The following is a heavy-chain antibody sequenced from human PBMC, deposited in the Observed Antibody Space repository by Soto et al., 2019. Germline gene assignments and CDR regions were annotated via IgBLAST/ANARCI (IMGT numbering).Heavy chain of an antibody. CDR2: IIQMLSVT. V-gene: IGHV1-69*02. J-gene: IGHJ4*01. CDR1: GGTLNTQT. Sequence: QVQLVQSGAEVKKPGSSVRVSCKAPGGTLNTQTISWVRQAPGQGFECRGRIIQMLSVTHYAQKFKGRVTITADKSTRTAYMEPSSLKSDDTAVYYCATGRVNDFNFWGQGTLVTVSS. CDR3: ATGRVNDFNF. D-gene: IGHD2-21*02.